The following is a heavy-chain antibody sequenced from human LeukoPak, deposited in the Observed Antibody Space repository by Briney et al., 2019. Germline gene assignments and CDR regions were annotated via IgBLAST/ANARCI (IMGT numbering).Heavy chain of an antibody. CDR2: INHSGST. V-gene: IGHV4-34*01. CDR3: ATGYSYIDY. J-gene: IGHJ4*02. D-gene: IGHD5-18*01. Sequence: PPETLSLTCAVYGGSFSGYYWSWIRQPPGKGLEWIGEINHSGSTNYNPSLKSRVTISVDTSKNQFSLKLSSVTAADTAVYYCATGYSYIDYWGQGTLVTVSS. CDR1: GGSFSGYY.